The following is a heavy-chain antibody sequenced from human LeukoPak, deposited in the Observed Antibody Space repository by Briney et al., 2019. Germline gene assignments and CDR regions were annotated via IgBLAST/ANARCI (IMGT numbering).Heavy chain of an antibody. V-gene: IGHV3-7*01. CDR1: GFIFSSYG. J-gene: IGHJ6*02. CDR2: IKQDGTEK. CDR3: ARDRRHYYYYGMDV. Sequence: GGSLRLSCATSGFIFSSYGIHWVRQAPGKGLEWVANIKQDGTEKYYVASVKGQFTISRDNAKNSLYLQMNSLRAEDTAVYYCARDRRHYYYYGMDVWGQGTPVTVSS.